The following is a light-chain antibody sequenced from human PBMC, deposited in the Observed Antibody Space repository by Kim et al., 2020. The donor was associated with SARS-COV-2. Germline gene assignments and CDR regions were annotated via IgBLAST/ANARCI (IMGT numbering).Light chain of an antibody. Sequence: SYELTQPPSVSVSPGQTASITCSGAKLGDKYACWYQQKPGQSPVLVIYQDSKRPSGIPERFSGSNSGNTATLTISGTQAMDEAHYYCQAWDSSTGVFGGG. V-gene: IGLV3-1*01. CDR3: QAWDSSTGV. CDR2: QDS. J-gene: IGLJ3*02. CDR1: KLGDKY.